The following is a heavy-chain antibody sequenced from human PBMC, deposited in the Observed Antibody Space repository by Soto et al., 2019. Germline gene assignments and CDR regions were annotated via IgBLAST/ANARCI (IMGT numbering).Heavy chain of an antibody. Sequence: QVQLVESGGGMAQAGTSLRLSCTGSGFTFNSVSQHWVRQGPDKGLEWVAVVSFDGKVTYYADSVKGRFTVSRDISKNTIYLQANSPRPEDTAVYYCAREPYGDSQYFDYWGQGTPVTVSS. CDR3: AREPYGDSQYFDY. CDR1: GFTFNSVS. J-gene: IGHJ4*02. CDR2: VSFDGKVT. V-gene: IGHV3-30*04. D-gene: IGHD7-27*01.